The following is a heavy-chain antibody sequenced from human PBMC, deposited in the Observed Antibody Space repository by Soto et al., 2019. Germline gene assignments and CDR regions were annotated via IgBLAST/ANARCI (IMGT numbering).Heavy chain of an antibody. D-gene: IGHD6-19*01. J-gene: IGHJ6*02. CDR3: ASRKAVAGNYYYYGMDV. Sequence: PVTITCKASRGTLSIYVISWVHKATEKGLEWVGGIISIFGTANYAQKFQGRVTITADESTSTAYMELSSLRSEDTAVYCCASRKAVAGNYYYYGMDVWGQGTTVTVSS. CDR2: IISIFGTA. CDR1: RGTLSIYV. V-gene: IGHV1-69*13.